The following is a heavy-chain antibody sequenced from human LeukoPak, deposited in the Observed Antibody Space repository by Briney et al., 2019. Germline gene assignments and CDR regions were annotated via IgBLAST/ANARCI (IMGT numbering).Heavy chain of an antibody. CDR3: ARVATFGGVIANWFDP. Sequence: ASVKVSCKASGYTFTSYGISWVRQAPGQGLEWMGWISAYNGNTNYAQKLQGRVTITTDTSTSTAYMELRSLRSDDTAVYYCARVATFGGVIANWFDPWGQGTLVTVSS. CDR2: ISAYNGNT. D-gene: IGHD3-16*02. V-gene: IGHV1-18*01. J-gene: IGHJ5*02. CDR1: GYTFTSYG.